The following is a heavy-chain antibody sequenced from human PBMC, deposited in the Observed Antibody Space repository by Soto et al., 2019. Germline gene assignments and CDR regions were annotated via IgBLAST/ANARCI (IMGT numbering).Heavy chain of an antibody. Sequence: QVPLVQSGAEVKKPGSSVKVSCKASGGTFSSYAISWVRQAPGQGLEWMGGIIPIFGTANYAQKFQGRVTFTADETTSTPYRELSSQSSEDTAGYSCARPAITILRVGITPGYYGMDVWGQGTTVTVSS. CDR1: GGTFSSYA. J-gene: IGHJ6*01. CDR2: IIPIFGTA. V-gene: IGHV1-69*12. CDR3: ARPAITILRVGITPGYYGMDV. D-gene: IGHD3-3*01.